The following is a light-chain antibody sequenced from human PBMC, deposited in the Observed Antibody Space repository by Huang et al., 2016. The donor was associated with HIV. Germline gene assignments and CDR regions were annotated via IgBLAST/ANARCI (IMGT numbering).Light chain of an antibody. CDR1: QNINTN. Sequence: EIVMTQSPGTLSVAPGKRATLSCRASQNINTNLAWFQQKPGQAPRLLIYAASTRTAEFPARFSGSGSRTEFTLTISSLQSEDIAVYYCQQYNDWPRSFGQGTKVEIK. CDR3: QQYNDWPRS. J-gene: IGKJ1*01. V-gene: IGKV3-15*01. CDR2: AAS.